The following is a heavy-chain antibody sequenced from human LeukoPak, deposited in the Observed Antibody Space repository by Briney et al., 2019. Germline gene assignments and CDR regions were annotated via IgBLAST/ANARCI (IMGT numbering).Heavy chain of an antibody. D-gene: IGHD1-26*01. Sequence: SQTLSLICAISGDSVSSNSAAWNWIRQSPSRGLEWLGRTYYRSKWYNDYAVSVKSRITINPDTSKNQFSLQLNSVTPEDTAVYYCARDLSGSYWGGYYYYMDVWGKGTTVTVSS. CDR1: GDSVSSNSAA. V-gene: IGHV6-1*01. CDR3: ARDLSGSYWGGYYYYMDV. J-gene: IGHJ6*03. CDR2: TYYRSKWYN.